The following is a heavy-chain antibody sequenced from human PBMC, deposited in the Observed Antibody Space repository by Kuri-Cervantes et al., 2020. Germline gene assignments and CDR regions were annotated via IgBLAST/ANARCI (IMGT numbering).Heavy chain of an antibody. CDR1: GFTFSSYA. D-gene: IGHD3-10*01. J-gene: IGHJ4*02. CDR3: AKDRYYYGSGSYYPLFAY. V-gene: IGHV3-30-3*02. CDR2: ISYDGSNK. Sequence: GESLKISCAASGFTFSSYAMHWVRQAPGKGLEWVAVISYDGSNKYYADSVKGRFTISRDNSKNTLYLQMNSLRAEDTAVYYCAKDRYYYGSGSYYPLFAYWGQGTLVTVSS.